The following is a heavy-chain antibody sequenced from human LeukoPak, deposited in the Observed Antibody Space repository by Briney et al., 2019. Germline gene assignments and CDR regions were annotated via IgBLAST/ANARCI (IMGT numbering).Heavy chain of an antibody. CDR3: ARGPATIHP. CDR1: GYSLTNHY. Sequence: PSETLSLTCAVYGYSLTNHYWIWIRQPPGKGLEWVGEVLHTGGTNYNPSLKSRVTISVDTSKNQFFLKLTSVTAADTAVYYCARGPATIHPWGPGTLVTVSS. D-gene: IGHD4-11*01. CDR2: VLHTGGT. V-gene: IGHV4-34*12. J-gene: IGHJ5*02.